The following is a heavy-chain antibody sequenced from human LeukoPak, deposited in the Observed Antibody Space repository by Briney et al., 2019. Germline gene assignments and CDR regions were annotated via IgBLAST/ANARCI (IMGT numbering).Heavy chain of an antibody. J-gene: IGHJ5*02. CDR3: AGLLNGGVSHWFDP. CDR2: IYYTGST. CDR1: GGSISTTTYY. D-gene: IGHD7-27*01. Sequence: SETLSLTCSVSGGSISTTTYYWGWIRQPPGKGLQWIGTIYYTGSTYYKSSLKSRVTISVDTSKNQFSLRLSSVTAADTVVYFCAGLLNGGVSHWFDPWGQGTLVTVSS. V-gene: IGHV4-39*01.